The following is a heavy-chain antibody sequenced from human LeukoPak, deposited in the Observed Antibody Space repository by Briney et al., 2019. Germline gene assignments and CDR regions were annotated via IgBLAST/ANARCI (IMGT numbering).Heavy chain of an antibody. CDR2: ISVYNGNT. J-gene: IGHJ4*02. CDR3: ARANRAAADTVDY. Sequence: ASVKVSCKASGYTFTSYDINWVRQATGQGLEWMGWISVYNGNTNYAQKVQGRVTMTTDTSTSTAYMELRSLRSDDTAVYYCARANRAAADTVDYWGQGTLVTVSS. D-gene: IGHD6-13*01. V-gene: IGHV1-18*01. CDR1: GYTFTSYD.